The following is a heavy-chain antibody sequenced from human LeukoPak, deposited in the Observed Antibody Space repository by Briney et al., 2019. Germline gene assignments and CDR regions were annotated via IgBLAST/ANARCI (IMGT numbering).Heavy chain of an antibody. J-gene: IGHJ4*02. CDR2: INPNSGGT. Sequence: ASMKGSCKASGYTFNGYYIHWLRQATGQGLEWMGFINPNSGGTNYAQKFQGRVTMTRDTSISTAYMELSSLTSDDTAVYYCARDLEGYHYGSGNYPQWGQGTLITVSS. V-gene: IGHV1-2*02. CDR1: GYTFNGYY. CDR3: ARDLEGYHYGSGNYPQ. D-gene: IGHD3-10*01.